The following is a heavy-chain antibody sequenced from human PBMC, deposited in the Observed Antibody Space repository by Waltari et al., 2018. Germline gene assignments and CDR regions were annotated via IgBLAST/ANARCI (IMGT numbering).Heavy chain of an antibody. J-gene: IGHJ4*02. CDR2: IIPIFGTA. D-gene: IGHD6-13*01. CDR1: GGTFSSYA. CDR3: ARDEAAAGTFDY. V-gene: IGHV1-69*05. Sequence: QVQLVQSGAEVKKPGSSVKVSCKASGGTFSSYAISWVRQAPGQGLEWMGGIIPIFGTANYAQKFQGRVTITRNTSISTAYMELSSLRSEDTAVYYCARDEAAAGTFDYWGQGTLVTVSS.